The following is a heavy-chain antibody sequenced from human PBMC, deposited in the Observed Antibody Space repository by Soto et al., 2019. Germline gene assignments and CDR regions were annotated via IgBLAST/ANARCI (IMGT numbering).Heavy chain of an antibody. CDR3: AKDLQSYGDYDYYFYGMDV. CDR1: GFTFSTYG. V-gene: IGHV3-30*18. D-gene: IGHD4-17*01. J-gene: IGHJ6*02. Sequence: QAQLVESGGGEVQPGRSLTISCAASGFTFSTYGMHWVRQTPVKGLEWVAGISYDGTNKFYSDSVKGRFTISRDNFKNTLTLQRKSLRADDTAVYSCAKDLQSYGDYDYYFYGMDVWGLGTRVTVSS. CDR2: ISYDGTNK.